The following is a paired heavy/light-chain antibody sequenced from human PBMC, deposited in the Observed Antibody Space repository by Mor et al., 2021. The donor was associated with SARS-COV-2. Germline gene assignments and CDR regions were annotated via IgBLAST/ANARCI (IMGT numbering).Light chain of an antibody. V-gene: IGLV1-47*01. J-gene: IGLJ1*01. CDR2: KND. CDR1: SSNIGNNY. Sequence: QSVLSQPPSASGTPGQRVTISCSGSSSNIGNNYVYWYQQLPGTAPKLLIYKNDQRPSGVPDRFSGSKSGTSASLAISGLRSENEADYYCAAWDDSLGVPVFGTGTKVTVL. CDR3: AAWDDSLGVPV.
Heavy chain of an antibody. Sequence: EVQLLESGGELVQPGRSLRLSCAASGFIFSNYAMSWVRQAPGKGLQWVSTLSASGAGTYYAESVKGRFTISRDNSRATLYLQMDSLRVEDTAVYYCAKDPVRGPPSPPWFDPWGQGTLVTVSS. CDR3: AKDPVRGPPSPPWFDP. J-gene: IGHJ5*02. V-gene: IGHV3-23*01. D-gene: IGHD3-10*01. CDR2: LSASGAGT. CDR1: GFIFSNYA.